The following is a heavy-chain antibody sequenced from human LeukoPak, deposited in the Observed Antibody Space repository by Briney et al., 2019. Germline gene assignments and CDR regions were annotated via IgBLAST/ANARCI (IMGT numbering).Heavy chain of an antibody. Sequence: SETLSLTCTVSGYSITTNYYWAWIRQSPGTGLERIGSVYHNGETYYNPSLKSRVIISVDTSKNEFSLRLTSVTAADTAVYYCVTPRSWELSDMAVWGKGTTAIVSS. J-gene: IGHJ6*03. CDR1: GYSITTNYY. CDR3: VTPRSWELSDMAV. V-gene: IGHV4-38-2*02. D-gene: IGHD1-26*01. CDR2: VYHNGET.